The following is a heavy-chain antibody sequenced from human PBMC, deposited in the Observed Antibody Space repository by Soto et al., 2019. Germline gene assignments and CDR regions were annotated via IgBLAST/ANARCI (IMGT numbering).Heavy chain of an antibody. CDR3: ARGGARDYDILTGYYDY. CDR2: INPNSGGT. Sequence: ASVRVSCKASGYTFTGYYMHWVRQAPGQGLEWMGWINPNSGGTNYAQKFQGWVTMTKDTSISTAYIELSRLRSDDTAVKYCARGGARDYDILTGYYDYWGQGTLVTVSS. J-gene: IGHJ4*02. V-gene: IGHV1-2*04. D-gene: IGHD3-9*01. CDR1: GYTFTGYY.